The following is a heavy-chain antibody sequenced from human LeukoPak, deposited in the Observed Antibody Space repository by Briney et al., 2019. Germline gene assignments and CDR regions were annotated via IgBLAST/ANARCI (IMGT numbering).Heavy chain of an antibody. D-gene: IGHD3-22*01. CDR1: GGTFSSYA. V-gene: IGHV1-69*13. CDR3: ARASLDSSGYYLPGYYYYGMDV. Sequence: SVKVSCKASGGTFSSYAISWVRQAPGQGLEWMGGIIPIFGTANYAQKFQGRVTITADESTGTAYMELSSLRSEDTAVYYCARASLDSSGYYLPGYYYYGMDVWGQGTTVTVSS. J-gene: IGHJ6*02. CDR2: IIPIFGTA.